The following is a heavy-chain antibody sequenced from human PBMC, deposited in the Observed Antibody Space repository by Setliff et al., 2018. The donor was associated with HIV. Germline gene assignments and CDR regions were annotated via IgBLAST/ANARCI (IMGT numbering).Heavy chain of an antibody. CDR2: INHSGST. CDR1: GGSFSGYD. D-gene: IGHD3-10*01. Sequence: PSETLSLTCAVYGGSFSGYDWSWIRQPPGKGLEWIGEINHSGSTNYNPSLKSRVTISVDTSKNQFSLKLSSATAADTAVYYCARGDRWFGEHYFDIWGQGTMVTVSS. CDR3: ARGDRWFGEHYFDI. V-gene: IGHV4-34*01. J-gene: IGHJ3*02.